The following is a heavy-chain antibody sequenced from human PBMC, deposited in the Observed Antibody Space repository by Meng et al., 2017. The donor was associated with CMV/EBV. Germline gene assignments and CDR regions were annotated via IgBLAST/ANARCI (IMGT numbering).Heavy chain of an antibody. Sequence: GGSLRLSCAASGFTFSNAGMSWVRQAPGKGLEWVGRIKSKTDGGTTDYAAPVKGRFTISRDDSKNTLYLQMNSLKTEDTAVYYCTTDPTFTYYDFWSGYYTDYWGQGTLVTVSS. D-gene: IGHD3-3*01. CDR2: IKSKTDGGTT. CDR1: GFTFSNAG. V-gene: IGHV3-15*01. J-gene: IGHJ4*02. CDR3: TTDPTFTYYDFWSGYYTDY.